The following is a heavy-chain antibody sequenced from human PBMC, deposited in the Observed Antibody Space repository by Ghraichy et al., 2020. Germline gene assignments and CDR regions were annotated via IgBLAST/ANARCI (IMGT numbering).Heavy chain of an antibody. J-gene: IGHJ4*02. CDR2: IYYSGYT. CDR1: GDSINPFY. CDR3: ARAKRPHSSTWFYY. Sequence: SETLSLTCTVSGDSINPFYWSWIRQPPGKGLEWIGCIYYSGYTTYNPSLKSRATISVDTSKNQFSLNLTSVTAADTAMYYCARAKRPHSSTWFYYWGQGTLVTVSS. D-gene: IGHD6-13*01. V-gene: IGHV4-59*01.